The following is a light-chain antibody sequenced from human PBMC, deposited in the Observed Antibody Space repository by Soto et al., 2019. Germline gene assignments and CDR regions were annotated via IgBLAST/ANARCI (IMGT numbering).Light chain of an antibody. J-gene: IGKJ1*01. CDR3: QESYHRLRT. CDR1: ESVSSN. V-gene: IGKV3-15*01. CDR2: AAS. Sequence: EIGLTQSPATLSVSQEERATLSCRASESVSSNLAGFQHKPGQAPRLLIYAASTKATGVPARFTGSGSRTDFNLTITSLQSEDFAVYYCQESYHRLRTFGQGTKVDIK.